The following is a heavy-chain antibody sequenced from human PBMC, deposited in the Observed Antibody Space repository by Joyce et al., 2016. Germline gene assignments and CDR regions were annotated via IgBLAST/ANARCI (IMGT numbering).Heavy chain of an antibody. CDR2: IYPGDSDT. CDR1: GYSFTSYW. Sequence: EVQLVQSGAEVKKPGESLKISCKGSGYSFTSYWSGWVRQMPGKGLEWMGSIYPGDSDTRYSPSFQGQVTISADKSISTAYLQWSSLKASDTSMYYCARLRYYDFWSGYSNYYFDYWGQGTLVTVSS. CDR3: ARLRYYDFWSGYSNYYFDY. J-gene: IGHJ4*02. V-gene: IGHV5-51*01. D-gene: IGHD3-3*01.